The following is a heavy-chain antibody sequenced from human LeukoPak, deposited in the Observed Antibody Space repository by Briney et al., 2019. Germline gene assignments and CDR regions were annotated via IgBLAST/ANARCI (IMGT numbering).Heavy chain of an antibody. Sequence: PSETLSLTCTVSGYSISSGYYWGWIRQPPGKGLEWIGEINHSGSTNYNPSLKSRVTISVDTSKNQFSLKLSSVTAADTAVYYCARGSGGVVPAVTPDYYMDVWGKGTTVTVSS. J-gene: IGHJ6*03. CDR1: GYSISSGYY. D-gene: IGHD2-2*01. CDR2: INHSGST. CDR3: ARGSGGVVPAVTPDYYMDV. V-gene: IGHV4-38-2*02.